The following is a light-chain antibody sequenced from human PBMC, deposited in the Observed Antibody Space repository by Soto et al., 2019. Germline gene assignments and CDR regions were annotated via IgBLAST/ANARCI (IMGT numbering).Light chain of an antibody. J-gene: IGKJ1*01. V-gene: IGKV1-5*03. Sequence: DIQMTQSPSTLSASVGDRVTITCRASQSMNAWLAWYQQKPGKAPKLLIYKSSNLQSGVPSRFSGSGSGTEFTLTISSLQPDDFATYYCQPYYSYSTFGQGTKVEVK. CDR2: KSS. CDR3: QPYYSYST. CDR1: QSMNAW.